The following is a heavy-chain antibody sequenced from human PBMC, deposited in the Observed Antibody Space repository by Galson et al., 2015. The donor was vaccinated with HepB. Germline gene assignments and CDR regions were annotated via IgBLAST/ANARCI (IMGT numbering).Heavy chain of an antibody. J-gene: IGHJ4*02. CDR3: ARSRLNIWELLGWDDY. CDR2: ISSSSSYI. Sequence: SLRLSCAASGFTFSSYSMNWVRQAPGKGLEWVSSISSSSSYIYYADSVKGRFTISRDNAKNSLYLQMNSLRAEDTAVYYCARSRLNIWELLGWDDYWGQGTLVTVSS. D-gene: IGHD1-26*01. CDR1: GFTFSSYS. V-gene: IGHV3-21*01.